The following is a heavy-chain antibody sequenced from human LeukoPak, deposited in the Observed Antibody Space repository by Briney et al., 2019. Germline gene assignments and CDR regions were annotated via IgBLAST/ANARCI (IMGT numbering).Heavy chain of an antibody. CDR1: GFLFSEYY. CDR2: ICYDSTYR. J-gene: IGHJ1*01. V-gene: IGHV3-11*05. D-gene: IGHD3-9*01. Sequence: GGSLRLSCAASGFLFSEYYMSWIRQAPGRGLEWVSYICYDSTYRSYADAVKGRFTVSRDNAQNSLSLQMDSLRVEDTAIYYCTGGFGPFGWLLEHWGPGTLVTVSS. CDR3: TGGFGPFGWLLEH.